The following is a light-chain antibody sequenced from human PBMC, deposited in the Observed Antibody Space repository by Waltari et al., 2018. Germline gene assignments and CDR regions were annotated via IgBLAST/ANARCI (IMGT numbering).Light chain of an antibody. CDR2: SAN. CDR1: QGISSD. J-gene: IGKJ4*01. CDR3: QQYNSLPLT. Sequence: DIQMTQTPSSLSASVGDRVTITCGASQGISSDLNWYQKKPGKDKKLLIYSANRLEIGFPSRFSGSRSGTEFTLILSSLQPEDFASYYCQQYNSLPLTFGGWTKVEIK. V-gene: IGKV1-17*01.